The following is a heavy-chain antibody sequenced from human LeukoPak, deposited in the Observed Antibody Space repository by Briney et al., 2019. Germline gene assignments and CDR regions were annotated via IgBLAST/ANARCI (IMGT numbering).Heavy chain of an antibody. CDR1: GYTFTSYG. J-gene: IGHJ6*03. V-gene: IGHV1-18*01. D-gene: IGHD4-17*01. CDR3: ARDTYTTVTAMDA. Sequence: VASVKVSCKASGYTFTSYGISWVRQAPGQGLEWMGWISAYNGKTDYPQNLQGRVTLTTDTSTSMAYMELRSLRSDDTAVYYCARDTYTTVTAMDAWGKGTTVTVSS. CDR2: ISAYNGKT.